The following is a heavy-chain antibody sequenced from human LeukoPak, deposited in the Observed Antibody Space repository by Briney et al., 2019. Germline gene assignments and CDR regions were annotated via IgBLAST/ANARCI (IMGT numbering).Heavy chain of an antibody. CDR2: IYYSGST. J-gene: IGHJ4*02. CDR1: GGSISSSTYY. D-gene: IGHD3-22*01. CDR3: ARVSAPDSSGDY. Sequence: SSETLSLTCTVSGGSISSSTYYWGWIRQRPGKGLEWIGSIYYSGSTYYNPSLKSRVTVSVDTSKNQFSLKLSSVTAADTAVYYCARVSAPDSSGDYWGQGTLVTVSS. V-gene: IGHV4-39*07.